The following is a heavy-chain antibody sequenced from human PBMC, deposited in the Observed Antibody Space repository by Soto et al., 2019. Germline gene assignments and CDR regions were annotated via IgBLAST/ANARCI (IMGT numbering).Heavy chain of an antibody. CDR1: GNSFPSSL. CDR2: IDHSYSYT. Sequence: PGEPLKTSFKGPGNSFPSSLLSWVRQMPGKGVERMGRIDHSYSYTNSGPSFQGHVTNTADKSITTDYQQWSSLKASDTAMYYGAGASRDILSGYYNGYCIDAWGQGTLVTVSS. J-gene: IGHJ5*01. V-gene: IGHV5-10-1*01. D-gene: IGHD3-9*01. CDR3: AGASRDILSGYYNGYCIDA.